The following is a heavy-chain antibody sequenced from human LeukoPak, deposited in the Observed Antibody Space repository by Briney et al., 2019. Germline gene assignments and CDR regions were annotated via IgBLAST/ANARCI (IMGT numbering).Heavy chain of an antibody. J-gene: IGHJ6*03. CDR2: IYTSGST. D-gene: IGHD3-3*01. Sequence: PSETLSLTCTVSGGSISSYYWSWIRQPAGKGLEWIGRIYTSGSTNYNPSLKSRVTMSVDTSKNQFSLKLSSVTVADTAVYYCASTPYDFWSGYSQGYYYYMDVWGKGTTVTVSS. V-gene: IGHV4-4*07. CDR3: ASTPYDFWSGYSQGYYYYMDV. CDR1: GGSISSYY.